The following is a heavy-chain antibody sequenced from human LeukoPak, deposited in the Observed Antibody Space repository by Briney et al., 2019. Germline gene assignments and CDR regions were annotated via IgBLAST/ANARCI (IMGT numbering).Heavy chain of an antibody. J-gene: IGHJ4*02. CDR1: GGTSSSYA. D-gene: IGHD6-13*01. Sequence: ASVKVSCKASGGTSSSYAISWVRQAPGQGLEWMGGIIPIFGTANYAQKFQGRVTITADESTSTAYMELSSLRSEDTAVYYCAREAGGYYFDYWGQGTLVTVSS. CDR2: IIPIFGTA. V-gene: IGHV1-69*13. CDR3: AREAGGYYFDY.